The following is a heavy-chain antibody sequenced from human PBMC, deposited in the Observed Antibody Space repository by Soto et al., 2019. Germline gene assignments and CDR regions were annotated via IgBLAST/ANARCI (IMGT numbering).Heavy chain of an antibody. J-gene: IGHJ5*02. Sequence: ASVKVSCKASGYTFTSYGISWVRQAPGQGLEWMGWISAYNGNTNYAQKLQGRVTMTTDTSTSTAYMELSSLRSEDTAVYYCARDMLKMRNWFDPWGQGTLVTVSS. CDR3: ARDMLKMRNWFDP. CDR1: GYTFTSYG. V-gene: IGHV1-18*01. D-gene: IGHD2-8*01. CDR2: ISAYNGNT.